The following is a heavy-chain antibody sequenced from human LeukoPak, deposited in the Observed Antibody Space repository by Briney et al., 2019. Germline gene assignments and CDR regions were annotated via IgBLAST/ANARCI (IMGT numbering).Heavy chain of an antibody. CDR1: GGSIINHY. Sequence: SETLSLTCTVSGGSIINHYWSWIRQPAGKGLEWIGRIYSSGSANYSPSLKSRVSMSIDTSNNHFSLNLTSVTAADTALYFCARDVRYASGWSTPESWGQGTLVTASS. CDR2: IYSSGSA. J-gene: IGHJ5*02. D-gene: IGHD6-19*01. V-gene: IGHV4-4*07. CDR3: ARDVRYASGWSTPES.